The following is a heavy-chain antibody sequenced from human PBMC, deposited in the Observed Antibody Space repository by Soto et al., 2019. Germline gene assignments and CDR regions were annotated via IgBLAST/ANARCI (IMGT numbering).Heavy chain of an antibody. CDR1: GFTFSSYA. CDR2: ISYDGSNK. Sequence: PGGSLRLSCAASGFTFSSYAMHWVRQAPGKGLEWVAVISYDGSNKYYADSVKGRFTISRDNSKNTLYLQMNSLRAEDTAVYYWARGRPLLTYYYDSSGYNRGGGFVYWGQGTLVTVSS. CDR3: ARGRPLLTYYYDSSGYNRGGGFVY. V-gene: IGHV3-30-3*01. J-gene: IGHJ4*02. D-gene: IGHD3-22*01.